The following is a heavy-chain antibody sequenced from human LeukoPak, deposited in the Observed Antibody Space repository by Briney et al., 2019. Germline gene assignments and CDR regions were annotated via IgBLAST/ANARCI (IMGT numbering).Heavy chain of an antibody. Sequence: SETLSLTCTVSGGSISSYYWSWIRQPPGKGLEWIGYIYYSGSTNYNPSLKSRVTISVDTSKNQFSLKLSSVTAADTAVYYCERLGYGDPLDYWGQGTLVTVSS. J-gene: IGHJ4*02. CDR3: ERLGYGDPLDY. V-gene: IGHV4-59*01. CDR2: IYYSGST. D-gene: IGHD4-17*01. CDR1: GGSISSYY.